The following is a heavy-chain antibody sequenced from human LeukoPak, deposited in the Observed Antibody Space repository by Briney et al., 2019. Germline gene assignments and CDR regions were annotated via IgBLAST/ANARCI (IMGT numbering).Heavy chain of an antibody. D-gene: IGHD2-15*01. V-gene: IGHV1-69*05. Sequence: GASVKVSCKASGGTFISYAISWVRQAPGQGREWMGGIIPIFGTANYAQKFQGRVTITTDESTSTAYMELSSLRSEDTAVYYCARASDCSGGSCPISYWGQGTLVTVSS. CDR3: ARASDCSGGSCPISY. J-gene: IGHJ4*02. CDR1: GGTFISYA. CDR2: IIPIFGTA.